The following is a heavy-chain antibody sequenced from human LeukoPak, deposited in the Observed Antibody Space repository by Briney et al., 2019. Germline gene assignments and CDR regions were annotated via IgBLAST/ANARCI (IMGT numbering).Heavy chain of an antibody. D-gene: IGHD6-6*01. Sequence: SETLSLTCTVSGGSISSYYWSWIRQPPGKGLEWIGYIYYSGSTNYNPSLKSRVTISVDTSKNQFSLKLNSVTAADTAVYYCAGGIPPRSSPWFDPWGQGTLVTVSS. J-gene: IGHJ5*02. CDR1: GGSISSYY. CDR3: AGGIPPRSSPWFDP. V-gene: IGHV4-59*01. CDR2: IYYSGST.